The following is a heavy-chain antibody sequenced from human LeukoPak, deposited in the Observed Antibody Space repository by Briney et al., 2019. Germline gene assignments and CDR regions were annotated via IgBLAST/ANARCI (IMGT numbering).Heavy chain of an antibody. V-gene: IGHV4-31*03. CDR3: ARHSSGSGGAFQY. Sequence: PSQTLSLTCTVSGGSISSGGYYWSWIRQHPGKGLEWIGYIYYSGSTYYNPSLTSRVTISEDTSKNQLSLKLGSVTAADTAVYYCARHSSGSGGAFQYWGQGTPVTVSS. J-gene: IGHJ4*02. CDR1: GGSISSGGYY. D-gene: IGHD6-19*01. CDR2: IYYSGST.